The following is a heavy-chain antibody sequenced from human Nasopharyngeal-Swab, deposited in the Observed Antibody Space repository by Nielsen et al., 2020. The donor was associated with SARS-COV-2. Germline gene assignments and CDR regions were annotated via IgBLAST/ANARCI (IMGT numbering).Heavy chain of an antibody. CDR3: AKQIVVPAAPYFDY. Sequence: GGSLRLSCAASGFTFSSYAMHWVRQAPGKGLEWVAVISYDGSNKYYADSVKGRFTISRDNSKNTLYLQMNSLRAEDTAVYYCAKQIVVPAAPYFDYWGQGTLVTVSS. J-gene: IGHJ4*02. V-gene: IGHV3-30*18. CDR1: GFTFSSYA. D-gene: IGHD2-2*01. CDR2: ISYDGSNK.